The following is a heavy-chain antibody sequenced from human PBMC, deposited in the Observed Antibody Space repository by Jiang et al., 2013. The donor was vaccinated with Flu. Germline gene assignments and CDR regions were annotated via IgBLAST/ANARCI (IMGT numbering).Heavy chain of an antibody. CDR1: GFSLSTSGVG. CDR3: AHSWEDTFGGVAGAFDI. D-gene: IGHD3-16*01. CDR2: IYWDDDK. J-gene: IGHJ3*02. Sequence: KPTQTLTLTCTFSGFSLSTSGVGVGWIRQPPGKALEWLALIYWDDDKRYSPSLKGRLTITKDTSKNQVVLTMTNMDPVDTATYYCAHSWEDTFGGVAGAFDIWGQGTMVTVSS. V-gene: IGHV2-5*02.